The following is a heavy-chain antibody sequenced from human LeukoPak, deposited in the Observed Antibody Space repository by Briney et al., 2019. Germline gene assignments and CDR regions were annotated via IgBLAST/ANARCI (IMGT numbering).Heavy chain of an antibody. J-gene: IGHJ4*02. CDR3: ARSRKQWLVDY. Sequence: GGSLRLSCAASGFTFSSYAMSWVRQAPGKGLEWVSAISGSGGSTYYADSVKGRFTISRDNAKNSLYLQMNSLRAEDTAVYYCARSRKQWLVDYWGQGTLVTVSS. CDR1: GFTFSSYA. D-gene: IGHD6-19*01. V-gene: IGHV3-23*01. CDR2: ISGSGGST.